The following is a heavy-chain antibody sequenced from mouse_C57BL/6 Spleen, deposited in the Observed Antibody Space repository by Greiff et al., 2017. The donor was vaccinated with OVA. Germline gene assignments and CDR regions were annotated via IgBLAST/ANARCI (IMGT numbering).Heavy chain of an antibody. J-gene: IGHJ3*01. V-gene: IGHV1-22*01. Sequence: VQLKESGPELVKPGASVKMSCKASGYTFTDYNMHWVKQSHGKSLEWIGYINPNNGGTSYNQKFKGKATLTVNKSSSTAYMELRSLTSEDSAVYYCANYYRKIFFAYWGQGTLVTVSA. CDR3: ANYYRKIFFAY. CDR1: GYTFTDYN. D-gene: IGHD2-12*01. CDR2: INPNNGGT.